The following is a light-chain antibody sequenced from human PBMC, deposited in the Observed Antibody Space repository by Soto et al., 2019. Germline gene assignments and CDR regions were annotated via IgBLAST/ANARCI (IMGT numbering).Light chain of an antibody. CDR3: QQYDTSPPT. CDR2: RTF. Sequence: IVLTQSPGTLSLSPGGRATLSCRASQPITSRYLAWYQHQPGQAPRLLIYRTFARAPGIPDRFSGGGSGTDFTLTISRLESEDFAVYYCQQYDTSPPTFGQGTRLEIK. V-gene: IGKV3-20*01. J-gene: IGKJ5*01. CDR1: QPITSRY.